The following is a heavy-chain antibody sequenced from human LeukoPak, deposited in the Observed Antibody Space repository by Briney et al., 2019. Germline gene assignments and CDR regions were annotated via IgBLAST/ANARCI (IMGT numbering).Heavy chain of an antibody. D-gene: IGHD2-15*01. J-gene: IGHJ4*02. CDR1: GGSISSGSYY. CDR3: ASPHGGSDQLDY. Sequence: SETLSLTCTVSGGSISSGSYYWSWIRQPAGKGLEWIGRIYTSGSTNYNPSLKSRVTISVDTSKNQFSLKLSSVTAADTAVYYCASPHGGSDQLDYWGQGTLVTVSS. V-gene: IGHV4-61*02. CDR2: IYTSGST.